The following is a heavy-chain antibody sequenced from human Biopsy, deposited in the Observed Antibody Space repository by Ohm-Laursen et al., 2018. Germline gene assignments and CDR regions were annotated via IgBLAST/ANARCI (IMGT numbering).Heavy chain of an antibody. CDR1: GYTFTGYH. Sequence: ASVKVSCKASGYTFTGYHVHWVRQAPGQGLEWMGEINPMFGTAKYAQRFQGRVTITADKSTSTADMELSSLRSDDTAVYYCARSFGVVINFEHNWFDPWGQGTLVTVSS. D-gene: IGHD3-3*01. CDR2: INPMFGTA. V-gene: IGHV1-69*06. CDR3: ARSFGVVINFEHNWFDP. J-gene: IGHJ5*02.